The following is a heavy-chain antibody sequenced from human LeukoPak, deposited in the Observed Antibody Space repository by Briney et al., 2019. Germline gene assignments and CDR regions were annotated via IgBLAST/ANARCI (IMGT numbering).Heavy chain of an antibody. CDR1: GGSISSYY. Sequence: PSETLSLTCTVSGGSISSYYWNWIRQPPGKGLEWIGEINHSGSTNYNPSLKSRVTISVDTSKNQFSLKLSSVTAADTAVYYCARGPGKYYFDYWGQGTLVTVSS. CDR2: INHSGST. J-gene: IGHJ4*02. CDR3: ARGPGKYYFDY. V-gene: IGHV4-34*01.